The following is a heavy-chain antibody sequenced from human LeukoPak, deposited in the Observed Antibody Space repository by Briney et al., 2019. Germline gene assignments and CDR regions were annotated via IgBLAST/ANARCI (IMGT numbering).Heavy chain of an antibody. D-gene: IGHD5-12*01. Sequence: GGSLRLSCAASGFTFSSYSMNWVRLAPGKGLEWVSSISSSSGYIYYADSVKGRFTISRDNAKNSLYLQMNSLRAEDTAVYYCARDWGPAQSGYDFPGPYGMDVWGQGTTVTVSS. J-gene: IGHJ6*02. CDR1: GFTFSSYS. CDR2: ISSSSGYI. CDR3: ARDWGPAQSGYDFPGPYGMDV. V-gene: IGHV3-21*01.